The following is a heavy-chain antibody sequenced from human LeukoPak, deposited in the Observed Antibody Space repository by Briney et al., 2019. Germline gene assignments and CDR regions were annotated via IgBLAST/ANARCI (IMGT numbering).Heavy chain of an antibody. J-gene: IGHJ4*02. CDR1: GFTFSSYS. CDR3: ARDLRFGELSEYYFDY. V-gene: IGHV3-21*01. CDR2: ISSSSSYI. D-gene: IGHD3-10*01. Sequence: GGSLRLSCAASGFTFSSYSMNWVRQAPGKGLEWVSSISSSSSYIYYADSVKGRFTISRANAKNSLYLQMNSLRAEDTAVYYCARDLRFGELSEYYFDYWGQGTLVTVSS.